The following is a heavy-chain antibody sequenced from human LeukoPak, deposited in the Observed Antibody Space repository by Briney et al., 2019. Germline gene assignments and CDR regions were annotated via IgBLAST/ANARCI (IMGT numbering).Heavy chain of an antibody. CDR2: ISGSGGST. D-gene: IGHD3-22*01. Sequence: GGSLRLSCAASGFTFSSYAMSWVRQAPGKGLEWVSAISGSGGSTYYADSVKGRFTISRDNSKNTLYLQMNSLRAEDTAVYYCATDYYDSSGYSVGPVFYWGQGALVTVSS. J-gene: IGHJ4*02. V-gene: IGHV3-23*01. CDR3: ATDYYDSSGYSVGPVFY. CDR1: GFTFSSYA.